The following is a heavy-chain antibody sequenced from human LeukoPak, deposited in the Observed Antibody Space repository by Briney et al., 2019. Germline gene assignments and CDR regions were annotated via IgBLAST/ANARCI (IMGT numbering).Heavy chain of an antibody. Sequence: TPSETLSLTCTVSGGSISSGGYYWSRIRQHPGKGLEWIGYIYYSGSTYYNPSLKSRVTISVDTSKNQFSLKLSSVTAADTAVYYCARVTYYDFWSGRGYYFDYWGQGTLVTVSS. V-gene: IGHV4-31*03. CDR3: ARVTYYDFWSGRGYYFDY. CDR2: IYYSGST. CDR1: GGSISSGGYY. J-gene: IGHJ4*02. D-gene: IGHD3-3*01.